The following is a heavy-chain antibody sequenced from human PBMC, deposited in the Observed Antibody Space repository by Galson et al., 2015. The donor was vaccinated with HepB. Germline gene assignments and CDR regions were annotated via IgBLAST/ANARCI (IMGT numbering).Heavy chain of an antibody. Sequence: SLRLSCAASGFTFSSSAIHWVRQASGKGPEWIGHIRSKATNFAALYVPSLKGRFTISRDDSKNLAYLHMRSLKTADTAVYYCVRSGDFSGYSSRWGQGTLVTVSS. V-gene: IGHV3-73*01. CDR1: GFTFSSSA. J-gene: IGHJ4*02. CDR3: VRSGDFSGYSSR. CDR2: IRSKATNFAA. D-gene: IGHD6-13*01.